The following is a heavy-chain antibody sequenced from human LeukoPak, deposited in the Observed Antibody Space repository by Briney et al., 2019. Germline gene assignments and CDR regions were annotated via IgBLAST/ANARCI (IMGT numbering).Heavy chain of an antibody. CDR1: GGTFSSYA. CDR3: ARVYYYDSSGYYYFDY. Sequence: SVKVSCKASGGTFSSYAINWVRQAPGQGLEWMGRIIPILGIANYAQKFQGRVTITADKSTSTAYMELSSLRSEDTAVYYCARVYYYDSSGYYYFDYWGQGTLVTVSS. D-gene: IGHD3-22*01. V-gene: IGHV1-69*04. J-gene: IGHJ4*02. CDR2: IIPILGIA.